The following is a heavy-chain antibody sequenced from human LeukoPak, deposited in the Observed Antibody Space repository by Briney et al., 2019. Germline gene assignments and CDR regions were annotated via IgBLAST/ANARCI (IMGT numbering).Heavy chain of an antibody. CDR3: AKDREGATVTTFDY. Sequence: GGSLRLSCAAAGFDFSDFWMSWVRQVPGKGLEWVATIKKDGSETHYVDSVKGRFTISRHNAESSLYLQMNSLRAEDTAVYYCAKDREGATVTTFDYWGQGTLVTVSS. CDR2: IKKDGSET. V-gene: IGHV3-7*01. CDR1: GFDFSDFW. D-gene: IGHD4-17*01. J-gene: IGHJ4*02.